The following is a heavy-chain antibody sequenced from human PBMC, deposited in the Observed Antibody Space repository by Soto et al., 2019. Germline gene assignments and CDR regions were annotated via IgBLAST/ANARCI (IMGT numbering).Heavy chain of an antibody. Sequence: SETLSLTCAVSGDSISSPHWWSWVRQPPGKVLEWIGEIYHSGTTNYNPSLKRRITMSVDKPKNQLSLMLNSVTAADTAVYYCARLGTRFYFQHWGQGTLVTVSS. V-gene: IGHV4-4*02. J-gene: IGHJ1*01. D-gene: IGHD1-1*01. CDR1: GDSISSPHW. CDR2: IYHSGTT. CDR3: ARLGTRFYFQH.